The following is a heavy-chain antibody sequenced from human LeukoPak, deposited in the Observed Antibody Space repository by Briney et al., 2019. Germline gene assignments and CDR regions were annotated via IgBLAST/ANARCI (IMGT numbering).Heavy chain of an antibody. V-gene: IGHV1-24*01. CDR2: FDPEDGET. D-gene: IGHD6-13*01. CDR3: ATYTYSSSWYLV. J-gene: IGHJ4*02. CDR1: GYTLTELS. Sequence: ASVKVSCKVSGYTLTELSMHWVRQAPGKGLEWMGGFDPEDGETIYAQKFQGRVTITEDTSTDTAYMELSSLRSEDTAVYYCATYTYSSSWYLVWGQGTLVTVSS.